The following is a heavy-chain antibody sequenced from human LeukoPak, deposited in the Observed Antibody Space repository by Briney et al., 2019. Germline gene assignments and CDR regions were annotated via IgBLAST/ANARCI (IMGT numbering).Heavy chain of an antibody. Sequence: GGSLRLSCAASGFTFSNYWMSWVRQAPGKGLEWVANIKEDGSEKYYVDSVKGRFTISRDNAKNSLYLQMNSLRADDTAVYYCARTIRGYWGQGTLVTVSS. J-gene: IGHJ4*02. D-gene: IGHD3-10*01. CDR3: ARTIRGY. CDR1: GFTFSNYW. V-gene: IGHV3-7*02. CDR2: IKEDGSEK.